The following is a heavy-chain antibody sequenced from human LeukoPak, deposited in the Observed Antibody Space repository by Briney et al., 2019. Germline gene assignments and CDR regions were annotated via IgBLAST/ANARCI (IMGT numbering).Heavy chain of an antibody. CDR1: GCTFSKYW. Sequence: GGSLRLSCAASGCTFSKYWMLWVRQAPGKGLESVSRINTDGTVTTYADSVKGRFTVSRDNADNTMFLQINSVRDEDTAVYYCATKQWLAPPPDSWGQGTPVTVSS. D-gene: IGHD6-19*01. V-gene: IGHV3-74*01. J-gene: IGHJ4*02. CDR3: ATKQWLAPPPDS. CDR2: INTDGTVT.